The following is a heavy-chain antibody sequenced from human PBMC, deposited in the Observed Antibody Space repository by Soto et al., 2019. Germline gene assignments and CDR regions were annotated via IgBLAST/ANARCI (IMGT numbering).Heavy chain of an antibody. Sequence: QEQLVESGGSLVKPGESLRLSCAASGFIFSDYYMSWIRQAPGKGLEWVSYISSSRTYTNYADSVKGRFTISRDNAKNSLYLQMNSLRAEDTAVYYCARGLRIAARVFDCWGQGTQVTVSS. CDR1: GFIFSDYY. V-gene: IGHV3-11*06. CDR2: ISSSRTYT. CDR3: ARGLRIAARVFDC. J-gene: IGHJ4*02. D-gene: IGHD6-6*01.